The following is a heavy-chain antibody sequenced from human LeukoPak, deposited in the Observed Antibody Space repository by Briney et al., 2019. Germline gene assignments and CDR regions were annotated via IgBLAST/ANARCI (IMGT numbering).Heavy chain of an antibody. V-gene: IGHV4-39*01. CDR3: ARQTRYYYDSSGYSQ. J-gene: IGHJ4*02. CDR1: GGSISSSSYY. CDR2: IYYSGST. D-gene: IGHD3-22*01. Sequence: SQTLSLTCTVSGGSISSSSYYWGWIRQPPGKGLEWIGSIYYSGSTYYNPSLKSRVTISVDTSKNQFSLKLSSVTAADTAVYYCARQTRYYYDSSGYSQWGQGTLVTISS.